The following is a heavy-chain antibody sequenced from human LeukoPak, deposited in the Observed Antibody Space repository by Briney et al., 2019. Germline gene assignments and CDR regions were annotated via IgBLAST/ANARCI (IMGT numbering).Heavy chain of an antibody. V-gene: IGHV3-66*04. CDR1: GFIVSSNY. Sequence: GGSLRLSCAASGFIVSSNYMSWVRQAPGKGLEWVSIIYSGGNTYYADSVKGRFTISRDNSKNTLYLQMNSLGAEDTAVYYCAKQTYCGGDCYPFDYWGQGTLVTVSS. CDR2: IYSGGNT. J-gene: IGHJ4*02. CDR3: AKQTYCGGDCYPFDY. D-gene: IGHD2-21*02.